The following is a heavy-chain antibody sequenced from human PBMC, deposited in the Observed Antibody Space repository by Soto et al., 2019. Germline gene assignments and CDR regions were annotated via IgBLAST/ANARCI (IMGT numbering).Heavy chain of an antibody. V-gene: IGHV4-59*01. CDR1: GASINTYSINSYY. CDR2: IYDRGST. Sequence: ASETLSLTCTVSGASINTYSINSYYWSWIRQSPGKGLEWIGYIYDRGSTNYSPSLMSRVSISIDTSKNEFSLKLSSVTAADTAVYYCARPNSGYVAFDLWGQGTMVTVSS. CDR3: ARPNSGYVAFDL. D-gene: IGHD5-12*01. J-gene: IGHJ3*01.